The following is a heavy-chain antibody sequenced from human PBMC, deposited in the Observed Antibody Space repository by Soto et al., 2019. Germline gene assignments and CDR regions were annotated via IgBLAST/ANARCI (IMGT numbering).Heavy chain of an antibody. CDR1: RLIFSFYD. CDR2: IWSDGSRE. J-gene: IGHJ6*02. CDR3: AGEPKGGAYDLDV. Sequence: QVQLVESGGGVVQPGTSLRLSCVASRLIFSFYDMHWVRQAPGKGLEWVALIWSDGSREFYADSVKGRFTISRDNSKNTLYLQMNSLRAEDTAVYYCAGEPKGGAYDLDVWGQGTTVAVPS. D-gene: IGHD3-16*01. V-gene: IGHV3-33*01.